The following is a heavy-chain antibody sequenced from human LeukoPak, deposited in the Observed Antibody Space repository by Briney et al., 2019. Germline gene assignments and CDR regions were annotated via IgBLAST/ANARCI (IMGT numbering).Heavy chain of an antibody. Sequence: GGSLRLSCAASGFTFSSYAMSWVRQAPGKGREWVSAISGSGGSTYYADSVKGRFTISRDNSKNTLYLQMNSLRAEDTAVYYCAKDYYYDSSGYYDYWGQGTLVTVSS. J-gene: IGHJ4*02. CDR1: GFTFSSYA. D-gene: IGHD3-22*01. CDR2: ISGSGGST. V-gene: IGHV3-23*01. CDR3: AKDYYYDSSGYYDY.